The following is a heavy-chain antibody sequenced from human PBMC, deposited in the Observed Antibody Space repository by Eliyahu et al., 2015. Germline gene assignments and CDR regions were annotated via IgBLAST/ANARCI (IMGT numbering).Heavy chain of an antibody. CDR2: XDPSGGTT. CDR3: ATRGDGFNYFFDY. Sequence: QVQXLPSGAEVKKPGASXKISCKASGFTVSNYXLHWVRQAPGQGLECLGVXDPSGGTTTYAQKFQDRIIMTRDTSTKTIFLELSSLKSEDTAIYYCATRGDGFNYFFDYWGQGTLVTVSS. CDR1: GFTVSNYX. V-gene: IGHV1-46*01. J-gene: IGHJ4*02. D-gene: IGHD5-24*01.